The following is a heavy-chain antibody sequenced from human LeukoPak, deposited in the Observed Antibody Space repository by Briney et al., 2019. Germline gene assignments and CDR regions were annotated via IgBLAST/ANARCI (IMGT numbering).Heavy chain of an antibody. CDR3: ARGGIQYDSSGSDAFDI. V-gene: IGHV3-74*01. D-gene: IGHD3-22*01. CDR1: GFTFSSYW. CDR2: IRSDGSIT. J-gene: IGHJ3*02. Sequence: GGSLRLSCAASGFTFSSYWMHWVRQAPGKGLVWVSRIRSDGSITNYADSVKGRFTISRDNAKNTLYVQMNSLRSDDTAVYYCARGGIQYDSSGSDAFDIWGQGTMVTVSS.